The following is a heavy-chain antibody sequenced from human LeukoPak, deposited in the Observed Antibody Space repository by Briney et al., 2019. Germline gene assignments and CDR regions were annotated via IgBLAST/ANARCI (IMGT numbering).Heavy chain of an antibody. J-gene: IGHJ4*02. CDR3: AKGNWQQLPREDY. D-gene: IGHD6-13*01. CDR2: ISYDGSNK. Sequence: GGFLRLSCAASGFTFSSYGMHWVRQAPGKGLEWVAVISYDGSNKYYADSVKGRFTISRDTSKNTLYLQMNSLRAEDTAVYYCAKGNWQQLPREDYWGQGTLVTVSS. CDR1: GFTFSSYG. V-gene: IGHV3-30*18.